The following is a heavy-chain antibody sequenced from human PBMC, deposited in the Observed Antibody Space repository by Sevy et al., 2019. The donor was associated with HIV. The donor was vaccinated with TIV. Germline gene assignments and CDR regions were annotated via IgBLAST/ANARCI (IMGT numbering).Heavy chain of an antibody. V-gene: IGHV3-30*18. CDR2: ISYDGSNK. J-gene: IGHJ4*02. CDR1: GFTFSSYG. D-gene: IGHD2-15*01. Sequence: GGSLRLSCAASGFTFSSYGMHWVRQAPGKGLEWVAVISYDGSNKYYADSVKGRFTISRDNSKNTLYLQMNSLRAEETAVYYCAKVPLGYCSGGSCYSDYWGQGTLVTVSS. CDR3: AKVPLGYCSGGSCYSDY.